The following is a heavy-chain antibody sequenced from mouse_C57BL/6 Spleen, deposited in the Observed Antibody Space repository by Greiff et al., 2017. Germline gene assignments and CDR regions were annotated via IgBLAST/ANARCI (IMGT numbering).Heavy chain of an antibody. CDR3: AGHPRCAMDY. V-gene: IGHV5-15*01. J-gene: IGHJ4*01. CDR2: ISNLAYTI. Sequence: EVKLLESGGGLVQPGGSLKLSCAASGFTFSDYGMAWVRQAPGKGPEWVAFISNLAYTIYYADTVTGRFTISRENATNTLFLEMSSLRSEDAAMYYCAGHPRCAMDYWGQGTSVTVSS. CDR1: GFTFSDYG.